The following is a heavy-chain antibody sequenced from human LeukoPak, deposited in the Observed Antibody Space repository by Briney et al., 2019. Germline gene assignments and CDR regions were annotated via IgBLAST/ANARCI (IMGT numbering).Heavy chain of an antibody. V-gene: IGHV4-4*07. CDR3: FCCTEGHSSGFLTGMFLDY. CDR2: IYTSGST. Sequence: SETLSLTCTVSGGSISSYYWSWIRQPAGKGLEWIGRIYTSGSTNYNPSLKSRVTMSVDTSKNQFSLKLSSVTAADTAVYYWFCCTEGHSSGFLTGMFLDYWGRGTLVTVSS. CDR1: GGSISSYY. J-gene: IGHJ4*02. D-gene: IGHD3-9*01.